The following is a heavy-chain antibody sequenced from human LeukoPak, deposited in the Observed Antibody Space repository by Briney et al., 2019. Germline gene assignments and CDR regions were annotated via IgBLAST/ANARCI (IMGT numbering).Heavy chain of an antibody. V-gene: IGHV1-2*02. Sequence: ASVTVSCMASGYTFTGYYMHWVRQAPGQGLEWMGWINPNSGGTNYAQTFQGRLTMTRDTSMSRAYMELSRLRSDDTAVYYCARGGVAAKNWFDPWGQGTLVTVSS. D-gene: IGHD2-15*01. CDR1: GYTFTGYY. CDR2: INPNSGGT. CDR3: ARGGVAAKNWFDP. J-gene: IGHJ5*02.